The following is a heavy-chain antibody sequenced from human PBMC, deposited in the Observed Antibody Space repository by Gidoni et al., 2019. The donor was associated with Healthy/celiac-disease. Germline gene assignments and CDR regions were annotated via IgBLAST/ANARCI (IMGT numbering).Heavy chain of an antibody. Sequence: EVQLVESGGGSVQPGVSLILSCAASGFTFSTYWMSWVRQAPGKGLEWVANIKQDGSEKYYVDSVKGRFTSSRDNAKNSLYLQMNSLRAEDTAVYYCARDGGNSGWYGDYSYYGMDVWGQGTTVTVSS. V-gene: IGHV3-7*01. CDR3: ARDGGNSGWYGDYSYYGMDV. CDR1: GFTFSTYW. J-gene: IGHJ6*02. CDR2: IKQDGSEK. D-gene: IGHD6-19*01.